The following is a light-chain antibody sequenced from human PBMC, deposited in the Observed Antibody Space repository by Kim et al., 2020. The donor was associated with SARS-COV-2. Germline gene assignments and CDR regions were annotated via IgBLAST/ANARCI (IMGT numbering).Light chain of an antibody. CDR2: DVS. Sequence: QSVTISCTGTSSDVGGYNYVSWYQQHPGKAHKLMIYDVSKRPSGVPDRFSGSKSGNTASLTISGLQAEDEADYYCCSYAGSYTYVFGTGTKVTVL. CDR1: SSDVGGYNY. V-gene: IGLV2-11*01. J-gene: IGLJ1*01. CDR3: CSYAGSYTYV.